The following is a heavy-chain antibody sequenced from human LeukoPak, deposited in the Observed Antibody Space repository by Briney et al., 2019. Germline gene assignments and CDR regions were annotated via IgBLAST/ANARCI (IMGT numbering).Heavy chain of an antibody. Sequence: PGGSLRLSCAASGFTFGTYWMSWVRQAPGKGLEWVANTKQDGGEKYYVDSVKGRFTISRDNAKNSLFLQMNSLRAEDTAVYYCARDLRWAYSSSWYSDYWGQGTLVTVSS. J-gene: IGHJ4*02. CDR3: ARDLRWAYSSSWYSDY. CDR1: GFTFGTYW. CDR2: TKQDGGEK. V-gene: IGHV3-7*01. D-gene: IGHD6-13*01.